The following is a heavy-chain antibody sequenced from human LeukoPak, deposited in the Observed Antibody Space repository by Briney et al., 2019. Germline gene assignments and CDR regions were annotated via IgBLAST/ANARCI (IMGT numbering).Heavy chain of an antibody. V-gene: IGHV3-30*01. D-gene: IGHD6-19*01. J-gene: IGHJ4*02. CDR2: ISYDGSNK. CDR1: GFTFSSYA. Sequence: PGRSLRLSCEASGFTFSSYAMHWVRQAPGKGLEWVAVISYDGSNKYYADSVKGRFTISRDNSKNTLYLQMNSLRAEDTAVYYCARPTYSSGSLVLEDCGQGTLVTVSS. CDR3: ARPTYSSGSLVLED.